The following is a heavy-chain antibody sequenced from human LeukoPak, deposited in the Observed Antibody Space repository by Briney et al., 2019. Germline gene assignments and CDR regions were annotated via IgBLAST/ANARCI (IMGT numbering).Heavy chain of an antibody. D-gene: IGHD6-19*01. CDR2: SNDSGGT. CDR1: GGTFSGYY. CDR3: AKDQKVAVAIDY. J-gene: IGHJ4*02. Sequence: SETLSLTCAVYGGTFSGYYWSWIRQPPGKRLEWVGESNDSGGTNYNPSLKSRVTISADKSKNQVSLKLTSVTAADTAVYYCAKDQKVAVAIDYWGQGTLVTVSS. V-gene: IGHV4-34*01.